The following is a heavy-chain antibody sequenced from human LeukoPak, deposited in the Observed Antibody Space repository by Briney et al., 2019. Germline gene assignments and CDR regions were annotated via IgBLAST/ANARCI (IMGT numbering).Heavy chain of an antibody. CDR1: GFTFSSYA. CDR3: AKDHTYGTALVNIFDY. D-gene: IGHD5-18*01. CDR2: ISYDGSNK. Sequence: GSLRLSCAASGFTFSSYAMHWVRQAPGKGLEWVAVISYDGSNKYYADSVKGRFTISRDNSKNTLYLQMNSLRAEDTAVYYCAKDHTYGTALVNIFDYWGQGTLVTVSS. V-gene: IGHV3-30-3*01. J-gene: IGHJ4*02.